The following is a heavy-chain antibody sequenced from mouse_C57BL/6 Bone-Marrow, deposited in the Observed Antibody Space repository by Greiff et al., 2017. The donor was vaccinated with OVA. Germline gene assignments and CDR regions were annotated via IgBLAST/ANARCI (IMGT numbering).Heavy chain of an antibody. CDR1: GFTFSNYW. Sequence: DVKVEESGGGLVQPGGSLKLSCVASGFTFSNYWMNWVRQSPEKGLEWVAQIRLKSDNYATHYAESVKGRFTISRDDSKSSVYLQMNNLRAADTGIYYCTARSPRGAMDYWGQGTSVTVSS. V-gene: IGHV6-3*01. D-gene: IGHD3-1*01. CDR3: TARSPRGAMDY. J-gene: IGHJ4*01. CDR2: IRLKSDNYAT.